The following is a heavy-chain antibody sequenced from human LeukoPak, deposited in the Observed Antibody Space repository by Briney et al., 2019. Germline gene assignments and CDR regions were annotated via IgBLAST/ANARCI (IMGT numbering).Heavy chain of an antibody. CDR1: GFTFSSYI. Sequence: PGGSLRLSCAASGFTFSSYIMNWVRQAPGKGLEWVSSISRGSNTIYYADSVKGRFTISRDNAKNSLYLQMNSLRAEDTAVYFCARVVNGYVDYWGQGTLVTVSS. J-gene: IGHJ4*02. CDR2: ISRGSNTI. V-gene: IGHV3-48*01. D-gene: IGHD2-8*01. CDR3: ARVVNGYVDY.